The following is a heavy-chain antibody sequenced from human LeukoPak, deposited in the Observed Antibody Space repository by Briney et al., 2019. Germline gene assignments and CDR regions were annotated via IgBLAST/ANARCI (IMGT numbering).Heavy chain of an antibody. Sequence: ASVKVSCTASGYTFTGYDIYWVRQAPGQGLEWMGWINPNSGGTKYAQKFQGRVTMTRDTSISTAYMELSRLRSDDTAVYYCARESHDPIPPAGKLMLNWGQGTLVTVSP. CDR3: ARESHDPIPPAGKLMLN. CDR1: GYTFTGYD. D-gene: IGHD6-13*01. CDR2: INPNSGGT. J-gene: IGHJ4*02. V-gene: IGHV1-2*02.